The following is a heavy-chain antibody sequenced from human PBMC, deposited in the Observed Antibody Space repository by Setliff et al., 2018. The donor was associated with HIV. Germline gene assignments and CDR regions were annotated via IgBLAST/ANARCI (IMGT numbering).Heavy chain of an antibody. CDR1: GGSFSVYY. Sequence: SETLSLTCAVYGGSFSVYYWSWIRQPPGKGLEWIGEINHSGSTNYNPSLKSRVTISVDTSKYQFSLKLSSVTAADTAVYYCARGRGQQLGATNAFDIWGQGTMVTVSS. CDR2: INHSGST. CDR3: ARGRGQQLGATNAFDI. J-gene: IGHJ3*02. D-gene: IGHD6-13*01. V-gene: IGHV4-34*01.